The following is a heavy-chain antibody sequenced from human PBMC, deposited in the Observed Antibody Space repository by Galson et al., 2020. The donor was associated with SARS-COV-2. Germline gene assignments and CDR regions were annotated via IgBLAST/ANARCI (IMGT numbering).Heavy chain of an antibody. CDR3: AKDGTGVGFDY. CDR1: GFSFNNHG. J-gene: IGHJ4*02. D-gene: IGHD1-26*01. V-gene: IGHV3-30*02. Sequence: GGSLRLSCAASGFSFNNHGMHWVRQAPGKGLEWVAFIPYDGSNKYYGDSVKGRFTISRDNSKNTLYLQMNSLTAEDTAVYYCAKDGTGVGFDYWGQGTLVTVSS. CDR2: IPYDGSNK.